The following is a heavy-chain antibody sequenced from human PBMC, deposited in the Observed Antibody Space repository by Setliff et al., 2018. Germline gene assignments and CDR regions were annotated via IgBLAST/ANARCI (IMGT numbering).Heavy chain of an antibody. CDR2: ISAYNGNT. CDR1: GYTFSRYG. J-gene: IGHJ4*02. Sequence: GASVKVSCKASGYTFSRYGISWVRQAPGQGLEWMGWISAYNGNTNYAQKLQGRVTMTTDTSTSTAYMELRSLRSDDTAVYYCARGPPDFVVVPAAAKFDFWGQGTLVTVSS. V-gene: IGHV1-18*01. D-gene: IGHD2-2*01. CDR3: ARGPPDFVVVPAAAKFDF.